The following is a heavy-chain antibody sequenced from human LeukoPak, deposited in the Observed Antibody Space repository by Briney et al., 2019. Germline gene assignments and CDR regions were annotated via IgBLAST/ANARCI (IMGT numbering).Heavy chain of an antibody. Sequence: ASVKVSCKASGYTFTGYYMHWVRQAPGQGLEWMGWINLNSGGTNYAQKFQGRVTMTRDTSISTACMELSRLRSEDTAVYYCARGLHFDYWGQGTPVTVSS. V-gene: IGHV1-2*02. CDR1: GYTFTGYY. J-gene: IGHJ4*02. CDR3: ARGLHFDY. CDR2: INLNSGGT.